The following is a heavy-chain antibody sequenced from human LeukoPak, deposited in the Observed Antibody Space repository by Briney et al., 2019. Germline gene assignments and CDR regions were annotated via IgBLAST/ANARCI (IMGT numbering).Heavy chain of an antibody. Sequence: PSETLSLTCTVSGGSISSSSYYWGWIRQPPGKGLEWIGSIYYSGSTYYNPSLKSRVTISVDTSKNQFSLKLSSVTAADTAVYYCAVIRYYYDSSGYPRYYFDYWGQGTLVTVSS. J-gene: IGHJ4*02. D-gene: IGHD3-22*01. CDR1: GGSISSSSYY. V-gene: IGHV4-39*07. CDR3: AVIRYYYDSSGYPRYYFDY. CDR2: IYYSGST.